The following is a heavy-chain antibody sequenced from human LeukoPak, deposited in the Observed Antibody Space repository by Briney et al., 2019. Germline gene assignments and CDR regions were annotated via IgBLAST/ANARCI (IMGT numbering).Heavy chain of an antibody. V-gene: IGHV3-30*18. CDR1: GFTFSSYG. Sequence: GRSLRLSCAASGFTFSSYGMHWVRQAPGKGLGWVAVISYDGSNKYYADSVKGRFTISRDNSKNTLYLQMNSLRAEDTAVHYCAKDFTIFGEPYGMDVWGQGTTVTVSS. J-gene: IGHJ6*02. CDR3: AKDFTIFGEPYGMDV. D-gene: IGHD3-3*01. CDR2: ISYDGSNK.